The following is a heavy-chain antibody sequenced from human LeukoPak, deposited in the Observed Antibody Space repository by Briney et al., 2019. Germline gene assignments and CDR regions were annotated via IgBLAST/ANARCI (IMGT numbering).Heavy chain of an antibody. J-gene: IGHJ4*02. CDR2: TRYDKSNI. D-gene: IGHD6-13*01. CDR3: AREAQQLAIDY. Sequence: PGGSLRLSCAASGFTFTSHGMHWVRQAPGKGLEWVALTRYDKSNIYYADSVKGRFTISRDNSKNTLYLQMNSLRAEDTAVYYCAREAQQLAIDYWGQGTLVTVSS. V-gene: IGHV3-30*02. CDR1: GFTFTSHG.